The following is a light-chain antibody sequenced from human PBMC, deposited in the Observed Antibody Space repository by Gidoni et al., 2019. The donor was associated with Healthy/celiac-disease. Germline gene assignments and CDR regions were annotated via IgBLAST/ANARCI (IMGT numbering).Light chain of an antibody. J-gene: IGKJ4*01. CDR3: QQYNNWPPLT. CDR1: QSVSRN. V-gene: IGKV3-15*01. CDR2: GAS. Sequence: DIVLTPSPAPLSLSPGERATLSCRARQSVSRNFAWYQQTPGQAPRLLIYGASTRATGLPAWCSGSGSGTEFTLTISSVQYEDFAVYYCQQYNNWPPLTFGGGTKVEIK.